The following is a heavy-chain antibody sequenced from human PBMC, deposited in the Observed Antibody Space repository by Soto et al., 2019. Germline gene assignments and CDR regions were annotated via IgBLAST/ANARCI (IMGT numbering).Heavy chain of an antibody. CDR2: IRGKAYGGTT. Sequence: PGGSLRLSCTASGFTFGDYAMSWFRQAPGKGLEWVGFIRGKAYGGTTEYAASVKGRFTISRDDSKSIAYLQMNSLKTEDTAVYYCTRDKAAYYDILTGYYSFYTYYYGMAVWGQGTTVTVSS. V-gene: IGHV3-49*03. J-gene: IGHJ6*02. CDR1: GFTFGDYA. D-gene: IGHD3-9*01. CDR3: TRDKAAYYDILTGYYSFYTYYYGMAV.